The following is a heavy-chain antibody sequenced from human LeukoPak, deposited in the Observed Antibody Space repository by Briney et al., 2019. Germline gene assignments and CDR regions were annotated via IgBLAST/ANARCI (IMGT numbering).Heavy chain of an antibody. CDR1: GGSITNYY. CDR2: IYYSGTT. CDR3: AREGRGNWFDP. D-gene: IGHD5-24*01. Sequence: NPSETLSLTCTVSGGSITNYYWSWIRQPPGKGLEWIGFIYYSGTTNYNPSLKSRVTISVDTSKNQFSLKLSSVTAADTAVYYCAREGRGNWFDPWGQGTLVTVSS. J-gene: IGHJ5*02. V-gene: IGHV4-59*01.